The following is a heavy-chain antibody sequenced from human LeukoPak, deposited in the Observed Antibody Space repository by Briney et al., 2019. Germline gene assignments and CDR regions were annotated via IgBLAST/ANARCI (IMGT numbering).Heavy chain of an antibody. CDR2: IYTSGSN. J-gene: IGHJ4*02. CDR1: GGSISSYY. Sequence: SETLSLTCTVSGGSISSYYWSWIRQPAGKGLEWIGRIYTSGSNNYNPSLKSLVTMSVDTSNNPFCLKLSSVTAADTAVYYCAGGGNPTDYWGQGTLVTVSS. V-gene: IGHV4-4*07. D-gene: IGHD4-23*01. CDR3: AGGGNPTDY.